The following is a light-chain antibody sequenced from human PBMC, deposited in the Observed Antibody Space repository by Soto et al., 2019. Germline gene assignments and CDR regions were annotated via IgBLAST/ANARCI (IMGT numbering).Light chain of an antibody. J-gene: IGLJ3*02. CDR3: CSSAGTYTSV. Sequence: QSVLTQPRSVSGSPGQSVTISCTGTSSDVGGYNYVSWYQQHPGKAPKLMLYDVSQRPSGVPDRFSGSKSGNTASLTISGLQAEDEADYYCCSSAGTYTSVFGGGTKLTVL. CDR1: SSDVGGYNY. V-gene: IGLV2-11*01. CDR2: DVS.